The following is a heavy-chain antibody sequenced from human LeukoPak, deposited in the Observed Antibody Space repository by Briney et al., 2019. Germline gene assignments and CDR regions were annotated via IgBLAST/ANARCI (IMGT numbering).Heavy chain of an antibody. CDR1: GYTFTSYG. D-gene: IGHD6-13*01. J-gene: IGHJ4*02. CDR2: ISAYNGNT. V-gene: IGHV1-18*01. Sequence: ASVKVFCKASGYTFTSYGNSWVRQAPGQGLEWMGWISAYNGNTNYAQKLQGRVTMTTDTSTSTAYMELRSLRSDDTAVYYCAHGIAAAGTYYFDYWGQGTLVTVSS. CDR3: AHGIAAAGTYYFDY.